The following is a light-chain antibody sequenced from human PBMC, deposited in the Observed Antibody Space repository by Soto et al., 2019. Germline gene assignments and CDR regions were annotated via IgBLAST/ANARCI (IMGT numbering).Light chain of an antibody. CDR2: AAS. Sequence: DIQMAQSPSSLSASVGDRVTITCRASQDIRNDLGWFQQKQGKAPKRLIYAASSLQSGVPSRVSGSGSGTVFTLTISTLQPEDFATYYCLQHKIDPHTFGQGKRLDLK. V-gene: IGKV1-17*01. J-gene: IGKJ5*01. CDR1: QDIRND. CDR3: LQHKIDPHT.